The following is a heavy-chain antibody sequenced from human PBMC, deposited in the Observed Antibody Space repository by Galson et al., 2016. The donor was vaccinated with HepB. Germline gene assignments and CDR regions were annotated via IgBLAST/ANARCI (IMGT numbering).Heavy chain of an antibody. CDR1: GITFSSYA. CDR2: ISYDGSTK. CDR3: ARNWNQFDY. D-gene: IGHD1-1*01. Sequence: SLRLSCAASGITFSSYAMHWVRQAPGKGLEWVAVISYDGSTKYYADSVKGRFTISRDNSKNPLYLQMNSLRAEDTAVYYCARNWNQFDYWGQGTLVTVSS. V-gene: IGHV3-30-3*01. J-gene: IGHJ4*02.